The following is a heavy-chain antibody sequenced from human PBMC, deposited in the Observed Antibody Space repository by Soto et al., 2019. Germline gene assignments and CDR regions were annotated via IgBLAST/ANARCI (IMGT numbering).Heavy chain of an antibody. Sequence: QVQLMQSGAEVRKPGSSVTVSCKASGGTFSSNPISWVRQAPGQGLEWMGGIIPIFGTPHSARNFLARVTLTADRSTHTAFMELTSLTSDDTAIYYCARDLSAVKRLESFKYYRMDVGGQGTTVTVS. D-gene: IGHD4-17*01. CDR3: ARDLSAVKRLESFKYYRMDV. CDR1: GGTFSSNP. J-gene: IGHJ6*02. V-gene: IGHV1-69*06. CDR2: IIPIFGTP.